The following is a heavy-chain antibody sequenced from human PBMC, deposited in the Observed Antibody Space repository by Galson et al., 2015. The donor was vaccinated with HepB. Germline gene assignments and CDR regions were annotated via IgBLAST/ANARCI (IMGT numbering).Heavy chain of an antibody. V-gene: IGHV3-48*01. Sequence: SLRLSCAASGFNFSASSMNWVRQAPGGGLQWVSYIGKTSSGIYYTDSVKGRFTISRDNAKNSVTPQMNSLRVEDTAVYYCVRWGSFDSWGQGTLVIVSS. CDR2: IGKTSSGI. D-gene: IGHD3-16*01. J-gene: IGHJ4*02. CDR3: VRWGSFDS. CDR1: GFNFSASS.